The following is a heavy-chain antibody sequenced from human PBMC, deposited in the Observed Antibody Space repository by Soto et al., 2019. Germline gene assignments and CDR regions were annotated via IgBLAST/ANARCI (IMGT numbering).Heavy chain of an antibody. CDR3: ARDAFVATMLRGVVTGLHYFDY. Sequence: VGSLRLSCAASGFTFSSYDMDWVRQAPGRGLEWVAVIKYEGRNEEYGDSVEGRFTISRDNSKNTLYLEMKSLRPEDTAVYYCARDAFVATMLRGVVTGLHYFDYWGLATLVTAPQ. D-gene: IGHD3-10*01. J-gene: IGHJ4*02. CDR1: GFTFSSYD. CDR2: IKYEGRNE. V-gene: IGHV3-33*05.